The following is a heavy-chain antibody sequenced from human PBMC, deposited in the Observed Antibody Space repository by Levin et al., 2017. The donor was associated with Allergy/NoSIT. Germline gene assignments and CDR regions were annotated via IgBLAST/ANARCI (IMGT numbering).Heavy chain of an antibody. V-gene: IGHV4-4*07. CDR1: GGSISSYY. D-gene: IGHD6-19*01. Sequence: PSETLSLTCTVSGGSISSYYWSWIRQPAGKGLEWIGRIYASGITNYNPSLKSRITMSVDTSKNQFSLRLSSVTAADTAVYYCARVFVGSSGWYDNWFDPWGQGTLVTVSS. CDR2: IYASGIT. CDR3: ARVFVGSSGWYDNWFDP. J-gene: IGHJ5*02.